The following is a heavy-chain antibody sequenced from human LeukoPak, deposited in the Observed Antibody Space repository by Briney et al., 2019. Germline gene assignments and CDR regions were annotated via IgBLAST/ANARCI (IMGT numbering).Heavy chain of an antibody. V-gene: IGHV3-23*01. J-gene: IGHJ6*03. CDR3: AKAPTISIFGVVTGMDV. CDR2: ISGSGGST. Sequence: GGSLRLSCAASGFTLSSYAMSWVRQAPGKGLEWVSAISGSGGSTYYADSVKGRFTISRDNSKNTLYLQMNSLRAEDTAVYYCAKAPTISIFGVVTGMDVWGKGTTVTVSS. CDR1: GFTLSSYA. D-gene: IGHD3-3*01.